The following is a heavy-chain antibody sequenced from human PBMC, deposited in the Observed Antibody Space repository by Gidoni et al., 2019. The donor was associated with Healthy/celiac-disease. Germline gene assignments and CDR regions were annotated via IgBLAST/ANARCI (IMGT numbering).Heavy chain of an antibody. CDR1: GGSISSSSYY. D-gene: IGHD3-3*01. J-gene: IGHJ4*02. CDR2: IYYSGST. CDR3: ARHGLPDYDFWSGYFVDY. V-gene: IGHV4-39*01. Sequence: QLQLQESGPGLVKPSETLSLTCTASGGSISSSSYYWGWIRQPPGKGLEWIGSIYYSGSTYYNPSLKSRVTISVDTSKNQFSLKLSSVTAADTAVYYCARHGLPDYDFWSGYFVDYWGQGTLVTVSS.